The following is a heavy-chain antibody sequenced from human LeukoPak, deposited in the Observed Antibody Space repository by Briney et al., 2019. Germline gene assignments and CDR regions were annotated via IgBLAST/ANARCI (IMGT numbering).Heavy chain of an antibody. J-gene: IGHJ2*01. D-gene: IGHD1-26*01. CDR2: ITGSGGST. CDR3: AKNLLGSESFSWHFDL. V-gene: IGHV3-23*01. Sequence: GGSLRLSCAASGFRFSNYGMSWVRQAPGKGLAWVSSITGSGGSTRVDSVKDRFTISRDDSKNTLYLQMNSLRADDTAVYFCAKNLLGSESFSWHFDLWGRGTLVTVSS. CDR1: GFRFSNYG.